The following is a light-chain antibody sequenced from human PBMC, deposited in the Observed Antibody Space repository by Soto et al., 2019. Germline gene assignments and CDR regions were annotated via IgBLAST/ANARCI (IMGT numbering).Light chain of an antibody. CDR2: NNS. J-gene: IGLJ2*01. V-gene: IGLV1-44*01. Sequence: QSVLTQPPSASGTPGQMVTISCSGRSSNIGSNTVNWYQQLPGMAPKLLIYNNSQRPSGVPDRFSGSKSGTSASLAISGLQSEDEAAYYCAAWDDSLRGLEFGGGTKLTVL. CDR1: SSNIGSNT. CDR3: AAWDDSLRGLE.